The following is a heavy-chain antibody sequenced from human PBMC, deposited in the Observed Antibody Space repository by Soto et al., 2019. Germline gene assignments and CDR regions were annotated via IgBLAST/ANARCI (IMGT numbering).Heavy chain of an antibody. CDR1: GGSISSYY. CDR2: IYYSGST. D-gene: IGHD3-10*02. CDR3: AREGLLGSGSWYYMDV. Sequence: SETLSLTCTVSGGSISSYYWSWIRQPPGKGLEWNGYIYYSGSTNYNPSLKSRVSISVDTSRNQFSLKLTSVTAADTAVYYCAREGLLGSGSWYYMDVWGKGTTVTV. V-gene: IGHV4-59*01. J-gene: IGHJ6*03.